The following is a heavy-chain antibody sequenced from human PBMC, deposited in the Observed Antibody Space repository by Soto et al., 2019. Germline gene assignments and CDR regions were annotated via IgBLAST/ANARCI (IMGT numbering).Heavy chain of an antibody. D-gene: IGHD3-22*01. CDR1: GGTFSNYG. CDR2: IVPIFGA. V-gene: IGHV1-69*12. CDR3: ARGGSDYEGSGYYQGHV. J-gene: IGHJ6*02. Sequence: QVQLVQSGAEVKKPGSSVKVSCKSSGGTFSNYGFSWVRQAPGQGLECMGVIVPIFGAEHPQKFQGRVKITADESITTVCRALRGLGCADKVVYYCARGGSDYEGSGYYQGHVWGQGTTVTVSS.